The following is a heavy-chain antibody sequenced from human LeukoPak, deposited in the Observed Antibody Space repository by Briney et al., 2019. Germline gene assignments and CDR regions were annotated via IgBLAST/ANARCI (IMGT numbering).Heavy chain of an antibody. D-gene: IGHD2-2*02. CDR2: ISSSSSYI. V-gene: IGHV3-21*01. J-gene: IGHJ4*02. Sequence: PGGSLRLSCAASGFTFSSYSMNWVRQAPGKGLEWVSSISSSSSYIYYADSVKGRFTISRDNAKNSLYLQMNSLRAEDTAVYYCARAGGCTSCYTTHFDYWGQGTLVTVSS. CDR3: ARAGGCTSCYTTHFDY. CDR1: GFTFSSYS.